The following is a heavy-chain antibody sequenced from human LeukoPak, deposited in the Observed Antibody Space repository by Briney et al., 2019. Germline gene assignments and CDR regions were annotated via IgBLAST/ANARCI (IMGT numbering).Heavy chain of an antibody. D-gene: IGHD2-2*01. CDR3: ARGVGVPAAIGRAFDI. V-gene: IGHV4-31*03. CDR2: IYYSGST. Sequence: SQTLSLTCTVSGGPISSGGYYWSWIRQHPGKGLEWIGYIYYSGSTYYNPSLKSRVTISVDTSKNQFSLKLSSVTAADTAVYYCARGVGVPAAIGRAFDIWGQGTMVTVSS. J-gene: IGHJ3*02. CDR1: GGPISSGGYY.